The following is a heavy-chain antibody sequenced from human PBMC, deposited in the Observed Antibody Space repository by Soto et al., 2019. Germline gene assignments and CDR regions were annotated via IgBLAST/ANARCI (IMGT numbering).Heavy chain of an antibody. D-gene: IGHD2-15*01. Sequence: EVELLESGGGLVQPEGSLRLSCAASGFTFSTYAMGWVRQAPGKGLEWDSVVSSGGGTHYADAVKGRFTVSRDNSKNTLSLQMNSLRADDTAVYYCAKRRGAGGHFDYWGQGALVTVSS. CDR1: GFTFSTYA. V-gene: IGHV3-23*01. J-gene: IGHJ4*02. CDR3: AKRRGAGGHFDY. CDR2: VSSGGGT.